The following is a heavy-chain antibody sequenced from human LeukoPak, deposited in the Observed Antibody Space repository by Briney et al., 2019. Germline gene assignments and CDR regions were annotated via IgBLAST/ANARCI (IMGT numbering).Heavy chain of an antibody. Sequence: SETLSLTCTVSHYSISSNYYWGWIRQPPGKGLEWIGSIYHSGSTYYNPSLKSRVTISVDTSKNQFSLKLTSVTAADTAVYYCARSSGYMSYWGQGTLVTASS. V-gene: IGHV4-38-2*02. D-gene: IGHD3-22*01. CDR2: IYHSGST. J-gene: IGHJ4*02. CDR1: HYSISSNYY. CDR3: ARSSGYMSY.